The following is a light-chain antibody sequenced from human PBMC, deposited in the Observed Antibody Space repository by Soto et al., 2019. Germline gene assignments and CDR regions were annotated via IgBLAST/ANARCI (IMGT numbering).Light chain of an antibody. CDR2: DVV. J-gene: IGLJ1*01. Sequence: QSVLTQPASVSGSPGQSITISCTGTISDVGGFNSVSWYQLRPGTAPKLILYDVVDRPSGVSYRFSGSKSGNTASLTISGLQAPDEADYFCSSYTSTMTNVFGSGTKVTVL. CDR1: ISDVGGFNS. V-gene: IGLV2-14*03. CDR3: SSYTSTMTNV.